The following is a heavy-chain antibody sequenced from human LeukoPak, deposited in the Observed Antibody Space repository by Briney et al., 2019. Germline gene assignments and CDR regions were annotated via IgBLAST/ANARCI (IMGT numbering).Heavy chain of an antibody. Sequence: SETLSLTCTVSGGSTSSHYWSWIRQPPGKGLEWIGYIYYSGSTNYNPSLKSRVTISVDTSKNQFSLKLSSVTAADTAVHYCARRAGSSSSPHYYYYYYMDVWGKGTTVTVSS. CDR3: ARRAGSSSSPHYYYYYYMDV. CDR2: IYYSGST. D-gene: IGHD6-6*01. CDR1: GGSTSSHY. V-gene: IGHV4-59*11. J-gene: IGHJ6*03.